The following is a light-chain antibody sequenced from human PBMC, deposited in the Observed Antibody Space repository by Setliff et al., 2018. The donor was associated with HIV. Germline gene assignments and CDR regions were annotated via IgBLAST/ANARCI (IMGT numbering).Light chain of an antibody. V-gene: IGLV2-14*01. CDR1: SSDVGGYNY. Sequence: QSALTQPASVSGSPGQSITISCTGTSSDVGGYNYVSWYQRHPGKAPKLIIYEVRNRPSGVSNRFSGSKSGNTASLTISGLQAEDEADYYCSSYASSSTLFGTGTKVNRP. J-gene: IGLJ1*01. CDR3: SSYASSSTL. CDR2: EVR.